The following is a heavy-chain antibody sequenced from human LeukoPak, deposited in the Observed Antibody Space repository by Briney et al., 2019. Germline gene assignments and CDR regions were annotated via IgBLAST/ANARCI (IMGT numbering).Heavy chain of an antibody. CDR2: ISWDGGST. Sequence: AGGSLRLSCAASGFTFDDYTMHWVRQAPGKGLEWVSLISWDGGSTYYADSVKGRFTISRDNSKNSLYLQMNSLRTEDTALYYCAKDRSPPRSRPYYYYYYMDVWGKGTTVTVSS. V-gene: IGHV3-43*01. D-gene: IGHD2-15*01. CDR3: AKDRSPPRSRPYYYYYYMDV. J-gene: IGHJ6*03. CDR1: GFTFDDYT.